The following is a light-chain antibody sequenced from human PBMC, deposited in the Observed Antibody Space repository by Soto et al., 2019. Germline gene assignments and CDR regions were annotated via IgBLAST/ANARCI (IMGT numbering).Light chain of an antibody. Sequence: EIVLTQSPGTLSLSPGERATLSCRASQSVSSSYLAWYQQKPGQAPRLLIYGVSSRATGIPDRFSGSGSGTDFTLTISRLEPEDFAVYYCQQYLTSPEWTFGQGTKVEIK. J-gene: IGKJ1*01. CDR3: QQYLTSPEWT. CDR2: GVS. CDR1: QSVSSSY. V-gene: IGKV3-20*01.